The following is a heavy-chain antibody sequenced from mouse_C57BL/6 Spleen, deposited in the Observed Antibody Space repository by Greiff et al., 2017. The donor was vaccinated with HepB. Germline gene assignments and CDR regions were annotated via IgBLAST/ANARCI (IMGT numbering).Heavy chain of an antibody. CDR1: GFTFSDYG. Sequence: EVKLMESGGGLVKPGGSLKLSCAASGFTFSDYGMHWVRQAPEKGLEWVAYISSDSSTIYYADTVKGRFTISRDNAKNTLFLQMTSLRSEDTAMYYCTTVVARYARDYWGQGTSVTVAA. J-gene: IGHJ4*01. V-gene: IGHV5-17*01. D-gene: IGHD1-1*01. CDR3: TTVVARYARDY. CDR2: ISSDSSTI.